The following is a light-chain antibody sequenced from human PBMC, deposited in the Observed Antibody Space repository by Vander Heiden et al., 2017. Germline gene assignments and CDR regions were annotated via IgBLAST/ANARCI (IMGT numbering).Light chain of an antibody. V-gene: IGLV2-14*01. CDR2: DSS. J-gene: IGLJ3*02. Sequence: QSALTQPASVSGFPGHPITIPCTGTSSDVGRYDYVPWLQLHPATAPKLMIYDSSSRPSGVSNRFSGSKSGNTASLTVSGRQAEDEADYYCSAYTSSSTPWVFGGGTKLTVL. CDR3: SAYTSSSTPWV. CDR1: SSDVGRYDY.